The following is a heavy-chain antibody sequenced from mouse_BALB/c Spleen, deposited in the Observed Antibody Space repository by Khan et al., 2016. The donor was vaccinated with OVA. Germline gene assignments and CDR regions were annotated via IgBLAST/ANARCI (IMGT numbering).Heavy chain of an antibody. J-gene: IGHJ3*01. Sequence: VQLVESGPGLVAPSQSLSITCTVSVLSLSNYGVSWVSQPPGKGLEWLGVIWGDGKTNYHSVLNTRLSISKDNSKSHAFLKLNRRQTDYTATYYCAIIYYGYDWFTYWGQGTLVTVSA. CDR1: VLSLSNYG. CDR3: AIIYYGYDWFTY. V-gene: IGHV2-3*01. CDR2: IWGDGKT. D-gene: IGHD2-2*01.